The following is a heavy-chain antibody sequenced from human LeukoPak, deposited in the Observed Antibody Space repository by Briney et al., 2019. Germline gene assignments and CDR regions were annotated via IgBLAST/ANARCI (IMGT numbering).Heavy chain of an antibody. J-gene: IGHJ6*02. V-gene: IGHV3-30-3*01. CDR2: ISYDGSNK. CDR1: GFTFSSYA. CDR3: ARYDARYGMDV. Sequence: GGSLRLSCAASGFTFSSYAMHWVRQAPGKGLEWVAVISYDGSNKYYADSVKGRFTISRDNSKDTLYLQMNSLRAEDTAVYYCARYDARYGMDVWGQGTTVTVSS. D-gene: IGHD1-1*01.